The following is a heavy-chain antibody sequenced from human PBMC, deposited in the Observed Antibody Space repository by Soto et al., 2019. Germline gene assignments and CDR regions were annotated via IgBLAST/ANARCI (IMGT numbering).Heavy chain of an antibody. V-gene: IGHV2-5*02. CDR1: GFSLSTSGVG. Sequence: SGPTLVNPTQTLTLTCTFSGFSLSTSGVGVGWIRQPPGKALEWLALIYWDDDKRYSPSLKSRLTVTKDTSKNQVVLTMTNMDPVDTATYYCAHSRCGGDCLRSYSAHSYYGMDVWSQGTTVTVSS. D-gene: IGHD2-21*02. CDR3: AHSRCGGDCLRSYSAHSYYGMDV. CDR2: IYWDDDK. J-gene: IGHJ6*02.